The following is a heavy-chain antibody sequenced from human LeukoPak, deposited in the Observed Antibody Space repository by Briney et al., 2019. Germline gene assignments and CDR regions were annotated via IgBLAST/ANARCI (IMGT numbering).Heavy chain of an antibody. CDR2: ISSSSSYI. J-gene: IGHJ4*02. CDR3: ARSPQGRFGELLNVDY. Sequence: GGSLRLSCAASGFTFSSYSMNWVRQAPGKGLEWVSSISSSSSYIYYADSVKGRFTISRDNAKNSLYLQMNSLRAEDTAVYYCARSPQGRFGELLNVDYWGQGTLVTVSS. CDR1: GFTFSSYS. V-gene: IGHV3-21*01. D-gene: IGHD3-10*01.